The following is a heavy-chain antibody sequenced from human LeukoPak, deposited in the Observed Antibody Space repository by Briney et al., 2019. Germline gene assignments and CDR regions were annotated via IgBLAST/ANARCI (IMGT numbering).Heavy chain of an antibody. Sequence: SETLSLTCSVSGASINDYYWTWIRQPPGKGLEWIGYVYHTGTSGYHPSLKSRVAMSLDTSKNQLSLKLSSVTAADTAVYFCTRVVNGGHFDYWGQGTLVTVSS. CDR3: TRVVNGGHFDY. CDR2: VYHTGTS. V-gene: IGHV4-59*01. D-gene: IGHD2-8*01. CDR1: GASINDYY. J-gene: IGHJ4*02.